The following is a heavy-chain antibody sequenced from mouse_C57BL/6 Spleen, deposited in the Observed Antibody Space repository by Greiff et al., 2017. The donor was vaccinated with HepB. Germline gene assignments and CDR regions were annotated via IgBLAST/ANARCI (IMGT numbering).Heavy chain of an antibody. CDR2: ISDGGSYT. D-gene: IGHD2-5*01. CDR1: GFTFSSYA. CDR3: AREDSNYLYYFDY. V-gene: IGHV5-4*01. Sequence: EVKVEESGGGLVKPGGSLKLSCAASGFTFSSYAMSWVRQTPEKRLEWVATISDGGSYTYYPDNVKGRFTISRDNAKNNLYLQMSHLKSEDTAMYYCAREDSNYLYYFDYWGQGTTLTVSS. J-gene: IGHJ2*01.